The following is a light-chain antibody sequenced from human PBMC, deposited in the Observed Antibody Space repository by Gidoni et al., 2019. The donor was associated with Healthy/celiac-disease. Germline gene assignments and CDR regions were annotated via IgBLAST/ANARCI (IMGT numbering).Light chain of an antibody. CDR3: SSYTSSSTRV. V-gene: IGLV2-14*01. CDR2: EVS. Sequence: QSALTQPASVSGAPGQSITISCTGTSSDVGGYNYVSWYQQQPGKAPKLMIYEVSNRPSGVPARFSGSKSGNTASLTISGLQAADEADYYCSSYTSSSTRVFGGGTKLTVL. J-gene: IGLJ2*01. CDR1: SSDVGGYNY.